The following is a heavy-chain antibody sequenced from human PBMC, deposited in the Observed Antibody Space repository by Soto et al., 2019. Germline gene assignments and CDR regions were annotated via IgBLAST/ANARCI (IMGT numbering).Heavy chain of an antibody. Sequence: QVQLQESGPRLVQPSETLSLTCSVSGGSVSSDSYYLSWIRQPPGAGLEWIGYIYFSGTTNYNPSLESRVTILVDSSKNQFSLKLSSVTAADTAVYYCARSPDSGDYVDYWGQGTLVAVSS. CDR3: ARSPDSGDYVDY. CDR2: IYFSGTT. CDR1: GGSVSSDSYY. V-gene: IGHV4-61*01. J-gene: IGHJ4*02. D-gene: IGHD4-17*01.